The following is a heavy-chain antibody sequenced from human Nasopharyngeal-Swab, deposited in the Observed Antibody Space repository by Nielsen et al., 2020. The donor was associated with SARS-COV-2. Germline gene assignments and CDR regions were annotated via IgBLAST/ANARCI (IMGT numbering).Heavy chain of an antibody. CDR2: ISSSSSYI. J-gene: IGHJ4*02. D-gene: IGHD6-19*01. V-gene: IGHV3-21*01. Sequence: GGSLRLSCAASGFTFSSYWMSWVRQAPGKGLEWVSSISSSSSYIYYADSVKGRFTISRDNAKNSLYLQMNSLRAEDTAVYYCARAYSSGWTWFDYWGQGTLVTVSS. CDR3: ARAYSSGWTWFDY. CDR1: GFTFSSYW.